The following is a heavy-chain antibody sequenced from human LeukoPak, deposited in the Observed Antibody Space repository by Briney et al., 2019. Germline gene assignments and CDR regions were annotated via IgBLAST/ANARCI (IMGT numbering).Heavy chain of an antibody. Sequence: GASVKVSCKASGYTFTSYDINWVRQATGQGLEWMGWMNPNSGNTGYAQKFQGRVTMTRNTSISTAYMELSSLRSEDTAVYYCARASTSNYYGSGSPYLGMDVWGQGTTVTVSS. D-gene: IGHD3-10*01. CDR2: MNPNSGNT. J-gene: IGHJ6*02. V-gene: IGHV1-8*01. CDR3: ARASTSNYYGSGSPYLGMDV. CDR1: GYTFTSYD.